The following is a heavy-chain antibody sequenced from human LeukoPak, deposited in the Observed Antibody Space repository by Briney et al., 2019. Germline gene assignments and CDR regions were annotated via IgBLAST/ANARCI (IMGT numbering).Heavy chain of an antibody. CDR2: ISWNSGNI. J-gene: IGHJ4*02. Sequence: PGGSLRLSCAASGFTFDDYAMYWVRQAPGKGLEWVSGISWNSGNIGYADSVKGRFTISRDNAKNSPYLQMNSLRAEDTALYYCTKVAGYSFGYFDYWGQGTLVTVSS. D-gene: IGHD5-18*01. CDR3: TKVAGYSFGYFDY. V-gene: IGHV3-9*01. CDR1: GFTFDDYA.